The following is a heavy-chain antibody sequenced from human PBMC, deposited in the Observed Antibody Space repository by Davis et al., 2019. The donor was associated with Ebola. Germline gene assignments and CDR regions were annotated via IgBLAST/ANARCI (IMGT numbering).Heavy chain of an antibody. D-gene: IGHD4-17*01. J-gene: IGHJ4*02. CDR3: ARETTVTTD. CDR2: IYHSGST. V-gene: IGHV4-4*02. Sequence: SCKASGGTFSSYAISWVRQPPGKGLEWIGEIYHSGSTNYNPSLKSRVTISVDKSKNQFSLKLSSVTAADTAVYYCARETTVTTDWGQGTLVTVSS. CDR1: GGTFSSYAI.